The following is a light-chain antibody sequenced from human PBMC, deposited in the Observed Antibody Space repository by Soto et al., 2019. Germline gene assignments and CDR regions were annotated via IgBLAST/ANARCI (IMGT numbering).Light chain of an antibody. J-gene: IGKJ2*01. CDR2: GAS. V-gene: IGKV3-15*01. CDR3: QQYNNWPPYT. CDR1: QSVSSN. Sequence: EIVMMQSLATLSMSTGERATLSCRASQSVSSNLAWYQQKPGQAPRLLIYGASTRATGIPARFSGSGSGTEFTLTISSLHSEDFAVYCCQQYNNWPPYTFCQGTKVDNK.